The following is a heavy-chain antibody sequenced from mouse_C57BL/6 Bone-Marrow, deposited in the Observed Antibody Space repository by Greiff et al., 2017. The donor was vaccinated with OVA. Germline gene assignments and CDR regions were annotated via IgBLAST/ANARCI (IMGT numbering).Heavy chain of an antibody. Sequence: LQQPGAELVMPGASVKLSCKASGYTFTSYWMHWVKQRPGQGLEWIGEIDPSDSYTNYNQKFKGKSTLTVDKSSSTAYMQLSSLTSEDSAVYYCASNYGSSSSCFDVWGTGTTVTVSS. J-gene: IGHJ1*03. CDR2: IDPSDSYT. CDR3: ASNYGSSSSCFDV. CDR1: GYTFTSYW. D-gene: IGHD1-1*01. V-gene: IGHV1-69*01.